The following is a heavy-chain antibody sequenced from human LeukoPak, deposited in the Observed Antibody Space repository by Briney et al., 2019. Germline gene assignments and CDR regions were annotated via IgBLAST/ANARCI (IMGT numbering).Heavy chain of an antibody. V-gene: IGHV3-30*02. J-gene: IGHJ4*02. CDR2: IRYDGSNK. CDR3: AKVPKGYGDYEYYFDY. D-gene: IGHD4-17*01. CDR1: GFTFSSYG. Sequence: GGSLRLSCAASGFTFSSYGMHWVRQAPGKGLEWVAFIRYDGSNKYYADSVKGRFTISRDNSKNTLYLQMNSLRAEDTAVYYCAKVPKGYGDYEYYFDYWGQGTLVTVSS.